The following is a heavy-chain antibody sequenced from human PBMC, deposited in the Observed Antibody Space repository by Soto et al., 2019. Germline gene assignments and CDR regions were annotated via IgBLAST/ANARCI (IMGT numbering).Heavy chain of an antibody. CDR3: ARVKAAAGTFAYYYGMDV. CDR1: CGSISSGGYY. J-gene: IGHJ6*02. Sequence: SETLSLTCTVSCGSISSGGYYWSWIRQHPGKGLEWIGYIYYSGSTYYNPSLKSRVTISVDTSKNQFSLKLSSVTAADTAVYYCARVKAAAGTFAYYYGMDVWGQGTTVTVSS. V-gene: IGHV4-31*03. D-gene: IGHD6-13*01. CDR2: IYYSGST.